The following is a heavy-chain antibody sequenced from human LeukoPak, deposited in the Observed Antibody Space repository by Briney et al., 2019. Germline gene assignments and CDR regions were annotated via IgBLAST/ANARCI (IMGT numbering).Heavy chain of an antibody. CDR2: ISGSGGST. CDR3: AKVGPDTYYDILTAFDY. D-gene: IGHD3-9*01. CDR1: GFTFSNYA. Sequence: GGSLRLSCAASGFTFSNYAMSWVRQAPGKGLEWVSGISGSGGSTYYADSVKGRFTISRDNSKNTLYLQMNSLRAEDTAVYYCAKVGPDTYYDILTAFDYWGQGTLVTVSS. V-gene: IGHV3-23*01. J-gene: IGHJ4*02.